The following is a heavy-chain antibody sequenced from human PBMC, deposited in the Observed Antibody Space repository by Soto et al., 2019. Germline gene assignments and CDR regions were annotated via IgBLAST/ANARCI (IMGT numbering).Heavy chain of an antibody. V-gene: IGHV4-59*08. D-gene: IGHD4-17*01. CDR2: IYYSGST. CDR1: GGSFSGYY. Sequence: PSETLSLTCAVYGGSFSGYYWNWIRQPPGKGLEWIGYIYYSGSTNYNPSLKSRVTISVDTSKNQFSLKLSSVTAADTAVYYCARRYGDCFDYWGQGTLVTVSS. J-gene: IGHJ4*02. CDR3: ARRYGDCFDY.